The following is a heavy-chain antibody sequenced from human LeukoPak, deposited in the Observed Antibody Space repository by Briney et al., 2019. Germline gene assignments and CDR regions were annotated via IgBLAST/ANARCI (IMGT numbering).Heavy chain of an antibody. J-gene: IGHJ4*02. CDR3: ARGGGYYYDSSGYYWGASDY. V-gene: IGHV4-34*01. Sequence: PSETLSLTCAVYGGSFSGYYWSWIRQPPGKGLERIGEINHSGSTNYNPSLKSRVTISVDTSKNQFSLKLSSVTAADTAVYYCARGGGYYYDSSGYYWGASDYWGQGTLVTVSS. D-gene: IGHD3-22*01. CDR2: INHSGST. CDR1: GGSFSGYY.